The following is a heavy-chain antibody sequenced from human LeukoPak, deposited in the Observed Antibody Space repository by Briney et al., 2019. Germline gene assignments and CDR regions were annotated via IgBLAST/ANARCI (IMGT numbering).Heavy chain of an antibody. V-gene: IGHV3-30*04. CDR1: GFTFSSYA. D-gene: IGHD6-19*01. CDR2: ISYDGSNK. CDR3: ARDREWLDYYYYYMDV. J-gene: IGHJ6*03. Sequence: GGSLRLSCAASGFTFSSYAVHWVRQAPGKGLEWVAVISYDGSNKYYADSVKGRFTISRDNSKNTLYLQMNSLRAEDTAVYYCARDREWLDYYYYYMDVWGQGTMVTVSS.